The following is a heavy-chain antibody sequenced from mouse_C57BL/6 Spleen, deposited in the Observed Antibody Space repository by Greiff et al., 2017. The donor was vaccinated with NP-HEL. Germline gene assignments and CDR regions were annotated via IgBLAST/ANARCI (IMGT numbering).Heavy chain of an antibody. CDR2: INPNYGTT. D-gene: IGHD1-1*01. J-gene: IGHJ4*01. Sequence: EVHLVESGPELVKPGASVKISCKASGYSFTDYNMNWVKQSNGKSLEWIGVINPNYGTTSYNQKFKGKATLTVDQSSSTAYMQLNSLTSEDSAVYYCARGTTVVARYAMDYWGQGTSVTVSS. CDR1: GYSFTDYN. CDR3: ARGTTVVARYAMDY. V-gene: IGHV1-39*01.